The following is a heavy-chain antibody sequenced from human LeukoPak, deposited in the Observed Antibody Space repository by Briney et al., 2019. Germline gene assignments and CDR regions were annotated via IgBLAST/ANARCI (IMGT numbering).Heavy chain of an antibody. CDR1: GFNVSSNY. J-gene: IGHJ6*03. D-gene: IGHD6-13*01. Sequence: PGGSLRLSCAAYGFNVSSNYMSWVRQAPGKGLEWVSVIYSGGSTYYADSVKARFTISRDNSKNTLYLQMNSLRVEDTAVYYCARDRQQLVVFPYYYYMDVWGKGTTVTVSS. CDR3: ARDRQQLVVFPYYYYMDV. V-gene: IGHV3-53*01. CDR2: IYSGGST.